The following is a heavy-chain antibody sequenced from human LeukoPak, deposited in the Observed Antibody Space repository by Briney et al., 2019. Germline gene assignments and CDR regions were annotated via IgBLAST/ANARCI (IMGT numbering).Heavy chain of an antibody. CDR2: INHSGST. CDR1: GGSFSGYY. J-gene: IGHJ4*02. V-gene: IGHV4-34*01. CDR3: AISGWFPHIGY. Sequence: PSETLSLTCAVYGGSFSGYYWSWIRQPPGKRLEWIGEINHSGSTNYNPSLKSRVTISVDTSKNQFSLKLSSVTAADTAVYYCAISGWFPHIGYWGQGTLVTVSS. D-gene: IGHD6-19*01.